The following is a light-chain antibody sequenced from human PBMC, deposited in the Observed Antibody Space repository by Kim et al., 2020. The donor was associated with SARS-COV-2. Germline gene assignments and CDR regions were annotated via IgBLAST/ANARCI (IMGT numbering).Light chain of an antibody. J-gene: IGKJ4*01. V-gene: IGKV3D-15*01. Sequence: VSPGERAALSCRASQSGNINVAWCQQKPGQAPGLLVYGASGRATGIPSRFSGSGSGTDFTLTVSSLQSEDVAVYYCQQYDDWPLTFGGGTKVDIK. CDR3: QQYDDWPLT. CDR1: QSGNIN. CDR2: GAS.